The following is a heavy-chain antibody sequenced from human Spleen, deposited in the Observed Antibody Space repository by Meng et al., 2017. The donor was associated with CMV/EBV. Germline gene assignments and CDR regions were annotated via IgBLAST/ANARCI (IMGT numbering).Heavy chain of an antibody. Sequence: GESLKISCKGSGYSFSSYWTAWVRQIPGKGLEWVGTIYPDDSDSRDSPSFRGQVAMSVDKSISTAYLQWSSLKASDTAIYYCARQRGGYASSAYYHYWGQGTLVTVSS. D-gene: IGHD3-22*01. V-gene: IGHV5-51*01. CDR3: ARQRGGYASSAYYHY. J-gene: IGHJ4*02. CDR2: IYPDDSDS. CDR1: GYSFSSYW.